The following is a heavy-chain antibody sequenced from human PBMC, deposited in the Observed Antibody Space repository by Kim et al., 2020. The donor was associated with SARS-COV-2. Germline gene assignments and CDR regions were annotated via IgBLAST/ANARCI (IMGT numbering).Heavy chain of an antibody. V-gene: IGHV4-59*08. D-gene: IGHD3-22*01. CDR3: ARRAGYDSSGYSYYNI. J-gene: IGHJ3*02. Sequence: SLKSRVTRSVDTSNNQFSLKLSSVTAADTAVYYCARRAGYDSSGYSYYNIWGQGTMVTVSS.